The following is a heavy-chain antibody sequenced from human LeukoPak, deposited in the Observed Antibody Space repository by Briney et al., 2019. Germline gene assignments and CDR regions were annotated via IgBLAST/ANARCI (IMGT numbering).Heavy chain of an antibody. D-gene: IGHD3-22*01. CDR3: AKIFSYYWDTSLRGALDI. J-gene: IGHJ3*02. Sequence: PGGSLRLSCAASGFTFSRFAMSWVRQAPGKGLEWVSGISGSGGNTYYANSVKGRFTISRDNSKNTLYVQMNSLRAEDTAVYYCAKIFSYYWDTSLRGALDIWGQGTMVTVSS. V-gene: IGHV3-23*01. CDR2: ISGSGGNT. CDR1: GFTFSRFA.